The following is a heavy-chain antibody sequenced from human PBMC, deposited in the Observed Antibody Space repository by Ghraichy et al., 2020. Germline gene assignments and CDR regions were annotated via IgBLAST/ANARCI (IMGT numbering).Heavy chain of an antibody. J-gene: IGHJ6*02. V-gene: IGHV3-21*01. CDR1: GFTFSSYS. Sequence: GGSLRLSCAASGFTFSSYSMNWVRQAPGKGLEWVSSISSSSSYIYYADSVKGRFTISRDNAKNSLYLQMNSLRAEDTAVYYCARDRRGIVVVPAAITPRYYYGMDVWGQGTTVTVSS. CDR2: ISSSSSYI. D-gene: IGHD2-2*01. CDR3: ARDRRGIVVVPAAITPRYYYGMDV.